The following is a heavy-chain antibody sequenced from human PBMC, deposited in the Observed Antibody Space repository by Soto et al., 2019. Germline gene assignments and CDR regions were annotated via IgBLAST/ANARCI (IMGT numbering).Heavy chain of an antibody. CDR2: INPSGDST. CDR1: GYTFISYY. CDR3: ARSYYDYVWGSYRSAHFDY. Sequence: ASVKVSCKASGYTFISYYMHWVRQAPGQGLEWMGIINPSGDSTSYAQKFQGRVTMTRDTSTSTVYMELSSLRSEDTAVYYCARSYYDYVWGSYRSAHFDYWGQGTLVTVSS. D-gene: IGHD3-16*02. V-gene: IGHV1-46*01. J-gene: IGHJ4*02.